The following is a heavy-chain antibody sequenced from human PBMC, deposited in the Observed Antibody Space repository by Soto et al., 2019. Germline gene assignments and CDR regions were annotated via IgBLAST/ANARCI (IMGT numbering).Heavy chain of an antibody. CDR2: MSYSRST. D-gene: IGHD3-16*01. J-gene: IGHJ4*02. CDR1: GGSISSNNYY. V-gene: IGHV4-39*01. Sequence: QLQLQESGPGLVKPSETLSLTCFVSGGSISSNNYYWGWIRQPPGKGLEWIGSMSYSRSTYYNPSLNSRVTISGYTSKNLFTLKLTSVTAADTAVYYGASHLRPTNGGGGYFDYWGQGPLVTVSS. CDR3: ASHLRPTNGGGGYFDY.